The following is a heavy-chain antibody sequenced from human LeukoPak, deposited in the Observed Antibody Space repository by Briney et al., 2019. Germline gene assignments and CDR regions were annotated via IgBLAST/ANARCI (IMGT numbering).Heavy chain of an antibody. CDR3: ARDLGIWVLAAAGTIDY. J-gene: IGHJ4*02. V-gene: IGHV1-2*02. CDR2: INPNSGGT. CDR1: GYTFTGYY. D-gene: IGHD6-13*01. Sequence: GASVKVSCKASGYTFTGYYMHWVRQAPGQGLEWMGWINPNSGGTNYAQKLQGRVTMTTDTSTSTAYMELRSLRSDDTAVYYCARDLGIWVLAAAGTIDYWGQGTLVTVSS.